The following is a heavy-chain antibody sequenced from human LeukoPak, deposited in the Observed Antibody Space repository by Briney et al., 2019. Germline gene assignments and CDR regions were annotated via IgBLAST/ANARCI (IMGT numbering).Heavy chain of an antibody. CDR1: GYSFTSYW. V-gene: IGHV5-51*01. CDR3: ARHHLATDYDILTGPLDY. D-gene: IGHD3-9*01. CDR2: IYPGDSDT. J-gene: IGHJ4*02. Sequence: GESLKISCKGSGYSFTSYWIGWVRQMSGKGLEWMGIIYPGDSDTRYSPSFQGQVTISADKSISTAYLQWSSLKASDTAMYYCARHHLATDYDILTGPLDYWGQGTLVTVSS.